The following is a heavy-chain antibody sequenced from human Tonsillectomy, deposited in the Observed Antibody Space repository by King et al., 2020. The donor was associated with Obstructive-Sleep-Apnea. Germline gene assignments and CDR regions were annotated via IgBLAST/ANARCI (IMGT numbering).Heavy chain of an antibody. CDR1: GYTFSSYD. D-gene: IGHD6-19*01. CDR3: ARRSGWYYFDY. J-gene: IGHJ4*02. CDR2: RNPNRGNT. V-gene: IGHV1-8*01. Sequence: QLVQSGAEVKKPGASVKVSCKASGYTFSSYDINWVRQATGQGLVWMGGRNPNRGNTGYAQRFQGRVTMTMNTPTRTAYMELRSLRSEDTAAYYFARRSGWYYFDYWGQGTLVTVSS.